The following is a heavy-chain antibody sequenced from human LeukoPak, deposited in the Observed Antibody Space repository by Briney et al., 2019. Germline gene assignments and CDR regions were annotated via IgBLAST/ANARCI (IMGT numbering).Heavy chain of an antibody. D-gene: IGHD3-16*01. CDR2: IYYSGTT. V-gene: IGHV4-39*01. J-gene: IGHJ4*02. CDR3: ARLGVIFDY. Sequence: PSETLSLTCTVSGGSISSSSYYWGWIRQPPGMGLEWIGSIYYSGTTYYNLSLKSRVTISVDTSKNQFSLKLSSVTAADTAVFYCARLGVIFDYWGQGVLVTVAS. CDR1: GGSISSSSYY.